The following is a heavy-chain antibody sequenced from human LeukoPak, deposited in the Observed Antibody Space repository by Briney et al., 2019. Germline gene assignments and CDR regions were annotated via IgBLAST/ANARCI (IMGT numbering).Heavy chain of an antibody. D-gene: IGHD6-13*01. CDR2: INPSGGST. J-gene: IGHJ4*02. CDR3: ASRGLRHSSSWYDWDY. V-gene: IGHV1-46*01. Sequence: ASVKVSCKASGYTFTSYYMHWVRQAPGQGLEWMGIINPSGGSTSYAQKFQGRVTMTRDTSTSTVYMELSSLRSEDTVVYYCASRGLRHSSSWYDWDYWGQGTLVTVSS. CDR1: GYTFTSYY.